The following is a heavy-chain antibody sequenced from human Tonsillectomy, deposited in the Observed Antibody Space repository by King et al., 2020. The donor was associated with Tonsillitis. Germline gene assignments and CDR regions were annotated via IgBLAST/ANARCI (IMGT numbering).Heavy chain of an antibody. CDR2: IYYSGST. V-gene: IGHV4-39*01. CDR3: ASELQYSCGWGGFRGPFDI. Sequence: LQLQESGPGLVKPSETLSLTCTVSGGSISSSSYYWGWIRQPPGKGLEWIGSIYYSGSTYYNPSLKSRVTISVDTSKNQFSLQLSSVTAADTAVYYCASELQYSCGWGGFRGPFDIWGQGTMVTVSS. D-gene: IGHD6-19*01. CDR1: GGSISSSSYY. J-gene: IGHJ3*02.